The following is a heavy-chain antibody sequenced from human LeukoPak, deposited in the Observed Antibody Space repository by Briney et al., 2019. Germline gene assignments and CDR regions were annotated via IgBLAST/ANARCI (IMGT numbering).Heavy chain of an antibody. CDR1: GFTFISYC. Sequence: GGSLRLSCAASGFTFISYCLPWVRHAPGKGLDWVAVIWYDGSKRYYADSVKGRFTISRDDSKNTLYLQMNSLRDEDTAVYYCARDPASSFDYWGQGTLVTVSS. D-gene: IGHD2-15*01. V-gene: IGHV3-33*08. J-gene: IGHJ4*02. CDR3: ARDPASSFDY. CDR2: IWYDGSKR.